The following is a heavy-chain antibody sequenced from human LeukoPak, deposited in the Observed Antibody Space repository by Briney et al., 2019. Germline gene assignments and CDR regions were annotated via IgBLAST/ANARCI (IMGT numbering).Heavy chain of an antibody. V-gene: IGHV1-69*04. J-gene: IGHJ3*02. CDR2: IIPILGIA. D-gene: IGHD1-26*01. CDR1: GGTFSSYA. Sequence: SVKVSCKASGGTFSSYAISWVRQAPGQGLEWMGRIIPILGIANYAQKFQGRVTITADKSTSTAYMELSSLRSKDTAVYYCASPYSGSYYGGDDAFDIWGQGTMVTVSS. CDR3: ASPYSGSYYGGDDAFDI.